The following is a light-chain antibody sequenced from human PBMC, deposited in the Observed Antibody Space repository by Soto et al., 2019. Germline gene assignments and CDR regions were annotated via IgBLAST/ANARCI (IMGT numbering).Light chain of an antibody. J-gene: IGLJ2*01. V-gene: IGLV2-14*01. CDR2: EVS. CDR1: SSDVGGYNY. Sequence: QSALTQPASVSGSPGQSITISCTGTSSDVGGYNYVSWYQQHAGKAPKLMIYEVSSRPSGVSSRFSGSKSGNTASLTISGLQAEDEADYYCISYTTVSAPVVFGGGTKLTVL. CDR3: ISYTTVSAPVV.